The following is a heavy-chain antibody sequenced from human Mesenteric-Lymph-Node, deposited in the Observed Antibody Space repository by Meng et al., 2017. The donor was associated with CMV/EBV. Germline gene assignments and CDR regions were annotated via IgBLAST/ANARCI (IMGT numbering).Heavy chain of an antibody. Sequence: SGYTLTSYYMHWVRQAPGQGLEWVGIINPNGGSATYAQRFQGRVTMTRDTSTRTVYMELRSLRSEDTAVYYCARGIFGAYGDYAVPDFWGQGSLVTVSS. CDR2: INPNGGSA. CDR3: ARGIFGAYGDYAVPDF. CDR1: GYTLTSYY. J-gene: IGHJ4*02. D-gene: IGHD4-17*01. V-gene: IGHV1-46*01.